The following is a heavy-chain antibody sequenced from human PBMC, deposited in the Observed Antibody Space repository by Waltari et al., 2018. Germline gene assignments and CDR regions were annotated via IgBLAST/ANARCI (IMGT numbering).Heavy chain of an antibody. J-gene: IGHJ6*03. CDR1: GFTFRRYA. Sequence: EVQLVESGGGLVQPGGSLRLSCAASGFTFRRYAMSWVRRAPGKGLEWVSAISGSGGSTYYADSVKGRFTISRDNSKNTLYLQMNSLRAEDTAVYYCAKDGAYYYYYMDVWGKGTTVTVSS. CDR3: AKDGAYYYYYMDV. D-gene: IGHD3-16*01. V-gene: IGHV3-23*04. CDR2: ISGSGGST.